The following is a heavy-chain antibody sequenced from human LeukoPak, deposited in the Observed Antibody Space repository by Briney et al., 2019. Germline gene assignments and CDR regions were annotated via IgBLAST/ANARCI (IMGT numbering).Heavy chain of an antibody. CDR2: IYTSGST. Sequence: SETLSLTCTVSGGSISSYYWSWIRQPAGKGLEWIGRIYTSGSTNYNPSLKSRVTVSVDTSKNQFSLKLSSVTAADTAVYYCARGDSSGWISRFWGQGTLVTVSS. J-gene: IGHJ4*02. CDR1: GGSISSYY. D-gene: IGHD6-19*01. V-gene: IGHV4-4*07. CDR3: ARGDSSGWISRF.